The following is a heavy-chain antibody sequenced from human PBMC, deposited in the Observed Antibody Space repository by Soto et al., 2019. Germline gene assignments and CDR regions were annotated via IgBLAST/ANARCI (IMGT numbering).Heavy chain of an antibody. CDR3: AKDKVPYFDYWSRQRWFDP. V-gene: IGHV3-30*18. J-gene: IGHJ5*02. CDR2: ISNDGSKR. Sequence: GGSLRLSCVASGFSFSGFGMHWVRQFPGKGLEWVAVISNDGSKRYYIESVEGRFTISRDDSKNTLYLQMDSLRVDDTAVYYCAKDKVPYFDYWSRQRWFDPWGQGTPVTVSS. D-gene: IGHD3-3*01. CDR1: GFSFSGFG.